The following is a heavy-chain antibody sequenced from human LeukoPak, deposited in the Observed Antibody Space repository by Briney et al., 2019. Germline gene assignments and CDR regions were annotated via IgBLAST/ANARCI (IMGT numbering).Heavy chain of an antibody. CDR1: GFTFSNYA. CDR3: ARQGQQLGYYFDY. Sequence: GSLRLSCAASGFTFSNYAMSWVRQPPGKGLEWIGSIYYSGSTYYNPSLESRVTMSVDTSKNQFSLKLSSVTAADTAVYYCARQGQQLGYYFDYWGQGTLVTVSS. V-gene: IGHV4-39*01. J-gene: IGHJ4*02. CDR2: IYYSGST. D-gene: IGHD6-13*01.